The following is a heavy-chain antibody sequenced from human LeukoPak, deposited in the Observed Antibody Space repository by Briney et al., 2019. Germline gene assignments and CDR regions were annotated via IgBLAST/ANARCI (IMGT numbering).Heavy chain of an antibody. CDR2: ISGSGST. Sequence: SETLSLTCSVSGVSRNSHYLNWIRQPPGKGLEWIGFISGSGSTNYNPSLMSRVTMSVETSKRQFSLKLRSVTAADTAVYYCVVSPNQDFYDYWGQGTLVTVSS. J-gene: IGHJ4*02. V-gene: IGHV4-4*09. CDR3: VVSPNQDFYDY. CDR1: GVSRNSHY.